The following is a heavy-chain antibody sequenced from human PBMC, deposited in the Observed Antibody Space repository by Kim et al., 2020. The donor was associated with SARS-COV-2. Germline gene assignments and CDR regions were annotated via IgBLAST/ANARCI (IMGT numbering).Heavy chain of an antibody. V-gene: IGHV1-2*04. CDR2: INPNSGGT. D-gene: IGHD2-2*01. CDR1: GYTFTGYY. J-gene: IGHJ6*02. Sequence: ASVKVSCKASGYTFTGYYMHWVRQAPGQGLEWMGWINPNSGGTNYAQKFQGWVTMTRDTSISTAYMELSRLRSDDTAVYYCARGDIVVVPAATKGMDVWGQGTTVTVSS. CDR3: ARGDIVVVPAATKGMDV.